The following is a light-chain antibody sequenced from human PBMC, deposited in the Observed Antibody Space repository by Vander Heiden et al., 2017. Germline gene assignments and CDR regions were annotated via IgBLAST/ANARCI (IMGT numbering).Light chain of an antibody. CDR2: GAS. V-gene: IGKV3-20*01. CDR1: QSVRSSY. Sequence: EIVLTQSPGTLSLSPGATSTLSCRASQSVRSSYLAWYQHKPCQSPRLLIYGASSRATGIPDRFSGSGSVTDFTLTISRLEPEHFAVYYCQQDGSSPLTFGHGTKVDIK. CDR3: QQDGSSPLT. J-gene: IGKJ3*01.